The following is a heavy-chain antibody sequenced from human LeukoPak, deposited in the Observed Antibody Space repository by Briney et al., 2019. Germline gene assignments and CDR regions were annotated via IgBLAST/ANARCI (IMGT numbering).Heavy chain of an antibody. J-gene: IGHJ6*03. CDR3: ARDHYYDSSGYYYYMDV. D-gene: IGHD3-22*01. CDR1: GYTFTGYY. Sequence: ASVKVSCKASGYTFTGYYMHWVRQAPGQGLEWIGWINPNSGGTNYAQKFQGRVTMTRDTSISTAYMELSRLRSDDTAVYYCARDHYYDSSGYYYYMDVWGKGTTVTVSS. V-gene: IGHV1-2*02. CDR2: INPNSGGT.